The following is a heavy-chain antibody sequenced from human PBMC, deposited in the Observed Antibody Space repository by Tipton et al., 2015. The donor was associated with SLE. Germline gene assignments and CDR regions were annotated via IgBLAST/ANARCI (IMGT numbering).Heavy chain of an antibody. D-gene: IGHD3-3*01. CDR2: IASNGFA. V-gene: IGHV4-61*02. J-gene: IGHJ6*03. Sequence: TLSLTCTVSGISIISGTDYWTWIRQPAGTGLAWIGRIASNGFANYNRSLESRVTFSIDTSKNQFSLKMASVTAADTAVYYCVRLSPYYAFWSASSHYYYYYSMDAWGKGATVTVSS. CDR1: GISIISGTDY. CDR3: VRLSPYYAFWSASSHYYYYYSMDA.